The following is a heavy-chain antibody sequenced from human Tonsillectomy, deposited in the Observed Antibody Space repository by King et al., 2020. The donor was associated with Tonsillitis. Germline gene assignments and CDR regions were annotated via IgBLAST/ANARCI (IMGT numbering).Heavy chain of an antibody. CDR1: GFTFSSYA. V-gene: IGHV3-64D*06. J-gene: IGHJ3*02. CDR2: IGSNGGST. D-gene: IGHD3-10*01. Sequence: VQLVESGGGLVQPGGSLRLSCSASGFTFSSYAMHLVRQAPGKGLEYVSAIGSNGGSTYYADSVKGRFTISRDNSKNTLYLQMSSLRAEDTAVYYCVRGRGDGGRGAFDIWGQGTMVTVSS. CDR3: VRGRGDGGRGAFDI.